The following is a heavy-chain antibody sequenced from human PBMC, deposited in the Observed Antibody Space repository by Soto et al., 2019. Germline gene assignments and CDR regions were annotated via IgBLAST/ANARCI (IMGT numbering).Heavy chain of an antibody. D-gene: IGHD3-10*01. CDR3: AGGFPSHPGPYYYGMDV. Sequence: ASVKVSCKASGYTFTSYDINWVRQATGQGLEWMGWMNPNSGNTGYAQKFQGRVTMTRNTSISTAYMELSSLRSEDTAVYYCAGGFPSHPGPYYYGMDVWGQGTTVTVSS. V-gene: IGHV1-8*01. J-gene: IGHJ6*02. CDR2: MNPNSGNT. CDR1: GYTFTSYD.